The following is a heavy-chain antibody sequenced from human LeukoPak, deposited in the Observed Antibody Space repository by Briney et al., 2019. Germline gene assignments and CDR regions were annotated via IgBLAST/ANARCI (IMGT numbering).Heavy chain of an antibody. V-gene: IGHV1-8*03. D-gene: IGHD2-15*01. CDR1: GYTFTSYD. CDR3: ARGAHVGLPVPYNWFDP. Sequence: ASVKVSCKASGYTFTSYDINWVRQATGQGLEWMGWMNPNSGNTGYAQKFQGRVTITRNTSISTAYMELSSLRSEDTAVYYCARGAHVGLPVPYNWFDPWGQGTLVTVSS. J-gene: IGHJ5*02. CDR2: MNPNSGNT.